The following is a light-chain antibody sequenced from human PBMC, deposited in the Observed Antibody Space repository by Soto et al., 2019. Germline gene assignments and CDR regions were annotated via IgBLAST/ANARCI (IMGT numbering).Light chain of an antibody. Sequence: EIVLTQSPGTLSLSPGERATLSCRASQYVSSSYLAWYQQKSGQAPRLLIYGASSRATGIPDRFSGSGSGTDFTLTISRLEPEDFAVYYCQQYGSSPRTFGQGIKVEIK. V-gene: IGKV3-20*01. CDR1: QYVSSSY. CDR2: GAS. J-gene: IGKJ1*01. CDR3: QQYGSSPRT.